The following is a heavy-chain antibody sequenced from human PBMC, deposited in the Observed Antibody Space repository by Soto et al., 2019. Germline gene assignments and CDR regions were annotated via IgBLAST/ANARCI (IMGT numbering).Heavy chain of an antibody. CDR3: AKAKVYTWNPGSFDY. Sequence: EVQLLESGGGLVQPGWSLRLSCAASGFTFSSYAMSWVRQAPGKGLEWVSGIGGSGAGTFYADSVKGRVTISRDSFKHTLYLQMNSQRAEDTAVYYCAKAKVYTWNPGSFDYWGQGTLVTVSS. D-gene: IGHD1-20*01. V-gene: IGHV3-23*01. CDR1: GFTFSSYA. J-gene: IGHJ4*02. CDR2: IGGSGAGT.